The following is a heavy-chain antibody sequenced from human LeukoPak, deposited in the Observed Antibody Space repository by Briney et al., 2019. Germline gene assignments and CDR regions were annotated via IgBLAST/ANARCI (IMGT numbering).Heavy chain of an antibody. CDR3: ANGGYPYYFDY. CDR1: GYSISSGYY. Sequence: SETLSLTCTVSGYSISSGYYWGWIRQPPGKGLEWIGSIYHSGSTNYNPSLKSRVTISVDTSKNQFSLKLSSVTAADTAVYYCANGGYPYYFDYWGQGTLVTVSS. CDR2: IYHSGST. V-gene: IGHV4-38-2*02. D-gene: IGHD3-22*01. J-gene: IGHJ4*02.